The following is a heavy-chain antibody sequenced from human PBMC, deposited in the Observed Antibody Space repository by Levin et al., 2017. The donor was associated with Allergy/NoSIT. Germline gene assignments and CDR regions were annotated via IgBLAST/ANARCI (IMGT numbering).Heavy chain of an antibody. J-gene: IGHJ4*02. CDR1: GFIFREYV. D-gene: IGHD2-15*01. CDR3: AKDRAPPALYSDS. Sequence: GGSLRLSCVGSGFIFREYVMSWVRQAPGKGLEWVSTFGTSGDTYYAESVRGRFTMSRDDSKNTLYLQMNSLRAEDTAIYYCAKDRAPPALYSDSWGQGALVTVSS. CDR2: FGTSGDT. V-gene: IGHV3-23*01.